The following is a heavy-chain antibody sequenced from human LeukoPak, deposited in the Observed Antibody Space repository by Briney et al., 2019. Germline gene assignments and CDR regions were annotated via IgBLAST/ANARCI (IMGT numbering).Heavy chain of an antibody. CDR3: AWEAGVGDGFDY. CDR1: GYTFTSYY. D-gene: IGHD5-24*01. V-gene: IGHV1-46*01. J-gene: IGHJ4*02. CDR2: INPSGGST. Sequence: GASVKVSCKASGYTFTSYYMHWVRQAPGQGLECMGIINPSGGSTSYAQKFQGRVTMTRDTSTSTVYMELSSLRSEDTAVYYCAWEAGVGDGFDYWGQGTLVTVFS.